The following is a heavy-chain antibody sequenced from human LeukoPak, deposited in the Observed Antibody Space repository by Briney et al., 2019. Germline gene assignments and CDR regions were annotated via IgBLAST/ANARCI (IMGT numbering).Heavy chain of an antibody. CDR1: GGTFSSYA. CDR3: ARARTKAIVVVVAAADY. Sequence: GASVKVSCKASGGTFSSYAISWVRQAPGQGLEWMGGIIPIFGTANYAQKFQGRVTITTDESTSTAYMELSSLRSDDTAVYYCARARTKAIVVVVAAADYWGQGTLVTVSS. J-gene: IGHJ4*02. V-gene: IGHV1-69*05. CDR2: IIPIFGTA. D-gene: IGHD2-15*01.